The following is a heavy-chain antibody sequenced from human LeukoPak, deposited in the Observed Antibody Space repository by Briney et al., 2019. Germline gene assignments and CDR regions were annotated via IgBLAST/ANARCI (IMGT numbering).Heavy chain of an antibody. J-gene: IGHJ5*02. CDR3: ARSGVHSSSWPDL. D-gene: IGHD6-13*01. CDR1: GFTFSSYA. V-gene: IGHV3-30-3*01. CDR2: ISYDGSNK. Sequence: PGGSLRLSCAASGFTFSSYAMHWVRQAPGKGLEWVAVISYDGSNKYYADSVKGRFTISRDNSKNTLYLQMNSLRAEDTAVYYCARSGVHSSSWPDLWGQGTLVTVSS.